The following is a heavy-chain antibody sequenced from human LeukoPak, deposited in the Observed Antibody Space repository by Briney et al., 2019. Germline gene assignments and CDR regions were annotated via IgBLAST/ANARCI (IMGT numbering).Heavy chain of an antibody. CDR3: ARDRYYGSGSYYNPRRGYFDY. J-gene: IGHJ4*02. CDR2: INHSGST. Sequence: SETLSLTXAVYGGSFSGYYWSWIRQLPGKGLEWIGEINHSGSTNYNPSLKSRVTLSVDTSKNQFSLKLSSVTAADTAVYYCARDRYYGSGSYYNPRRGYFDYWGQGTLVTVSS. CDR1: GGSFSGYY. D-gene: IGHD3-10*01. V-gene: IGHV4-34*01.